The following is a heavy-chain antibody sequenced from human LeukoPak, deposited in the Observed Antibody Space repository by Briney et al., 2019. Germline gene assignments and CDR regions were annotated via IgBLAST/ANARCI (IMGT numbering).Heavy chain of an antibody. V-gene: IGHV3-48*03. CDR2: ISSSGSTI. D-gene: IGHD1-26*01. CDR1: GFTFSSYE. CDR3: ARGDSGSYYFDY. Sequence: PGGSLRLSYAASGFTFSSYEMNWVRQAPGKGLEWVSYISSSGSTIYYADSVKGRFTISRDNAKNSLYLQMNSLRAEDTAVYYCARGDSGSYYFDYWGQGTLVTVSS. J-gene: IGHJ4*02.